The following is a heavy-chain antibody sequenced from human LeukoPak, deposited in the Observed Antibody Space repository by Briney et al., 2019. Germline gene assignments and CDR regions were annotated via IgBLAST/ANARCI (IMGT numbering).Heavy chain of an antibody. Sequence: SETLSLTCSVSGDSIIGYSWSWIRQNPGKGLEWIGYIYYNGDTHYNPSLNSRLSMSVDTPKKQFSLNLRSVTAADTAVYYCVRGPYGSSISNWFDPWGQGLLVTVSS. V-gene: IGHV4-59*01. CDR2: IYYNGDT. D-gene: IGHD3-10*01. CDR3: VRGPYGSSISNWFDP. CDR1: GDSIIGYS. J-gene: IGHJ5*02.